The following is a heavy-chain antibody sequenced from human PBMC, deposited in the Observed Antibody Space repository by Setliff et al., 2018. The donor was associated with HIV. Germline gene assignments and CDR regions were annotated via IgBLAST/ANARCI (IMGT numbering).Heavy chain of an antibody. CDR2: IIPILGIA. J-gene: IGHJ4*02. D-gene: IGHD5-12*01. V-gene: IGHV1-69*10. CDR3: ARSAHDSETGY. Sequence: SVKVSCKASGGTFSSYAISWVRQAPGQGLEWMGGIIPILGIANYAQKFQGRVTITAVESTSTAYMELSSLRSEDTAFYYCARSAHDSETGYWGQGTLVTVSS. CDR1: GGTFSSYA.